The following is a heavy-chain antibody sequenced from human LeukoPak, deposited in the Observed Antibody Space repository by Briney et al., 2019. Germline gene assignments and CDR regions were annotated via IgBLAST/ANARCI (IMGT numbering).Heavy chain of an antibody. D-gene: IGHD5-18*01. Sequence: SETLSLTCTVSGGSISSGGYYWSWIRQPPGKGLEWIGYIYHSGSTYYNPSLKSRVTISVDRSKNQFSLKLSSVTAADTAVYYCARDYYSYGLFDYWGQGTLVTVSS. CDR1: GGSISSGGYY. V-gene: IGHV4-30-2*01. CDR3: ARDYYSYGLFDY. CDR2: IYHSGST. J-gene: IGHJ4*02.